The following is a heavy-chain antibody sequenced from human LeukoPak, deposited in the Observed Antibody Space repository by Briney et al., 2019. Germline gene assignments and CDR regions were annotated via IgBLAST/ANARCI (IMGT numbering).Heavy chain of an antibody. V-gene: IGHV4-39*01. CDR3: ASQIVVPAALMGAFDI. Sequence: PSETLSLTCTVSGGSISSSSYYWGWIRQPPGKGLEWIGSIYYSGSTYYNPSLKSRVTISVDTSKSQFSLKLSSVTAADTAVYYCASQIVVPAALMGAFDIWGQGTMVTVSS. D-gene: IGHD2-2*01. CDR2: IYYSGST. J-gene: IGHJ3*02. CDR1: GGSISSSSYY.